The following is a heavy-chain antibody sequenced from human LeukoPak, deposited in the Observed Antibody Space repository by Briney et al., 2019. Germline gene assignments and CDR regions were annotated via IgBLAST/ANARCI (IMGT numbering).Heavy chain of an antibody. V-gene: IGHV3-21*01. D-gene: IGHD6-19*01. CDR1: GFTFSSYS. CDR3: AREYEGTYSSGWPVDY. Sequence: GGSLRLSCAASGFTFSSYSMNWVRQAPGKGLEWVSSISSSSSYIYYADSVKGRFTISRDSAKNSLYLQMNSLRAEDTAVYYCAREYEGTYSSGWPVDYWGQGTLVTVSS. J-gene: IGHJ4*02. CDR2: ISSSSSYI.